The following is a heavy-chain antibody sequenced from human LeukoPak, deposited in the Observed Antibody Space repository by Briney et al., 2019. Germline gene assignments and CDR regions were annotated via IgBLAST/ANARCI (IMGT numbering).Heavy chain of an antibody. Sequence: GGSLRLSCAASGFTFSSYSMNWVRQAPGKGLEGVSSISSSSRYIYYADSVKGRFTTSRDNAKNTLYLQGNTLRAEETALYYWVGRSGWWGFDYWGQGTLVTVSS. CDR2: ISSSSRYI. V-gene: IGHV3-21*01. J-gene: IGHJ4*02. D-gene: IGHD6-19*01. CDR3: VGRSGWWGFDY. CDR1: GFTFSSYS.